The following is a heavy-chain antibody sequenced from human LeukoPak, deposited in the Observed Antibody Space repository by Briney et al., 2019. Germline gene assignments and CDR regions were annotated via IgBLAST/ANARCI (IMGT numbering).Heavy chain of an antibody. V-gene: IGHV4-4*07. CDR3: ARERCGGDCYYYFNGMDV. CDR1: GGSISSYF. J-gene: IGHJ6*02. Sequence: SETLSLTCTVSGGSISSYFWTWIRQPAGKGPEWIGHIYTSGSTKYNPSLKSRVTMSVDTSKNQFSLKLNSVTAADTALYYCARERCGGDCYYYFNGMDVWGQGTPVTVSS. CDR2: IYTSGST. D-gene: IGHD2-21*02.